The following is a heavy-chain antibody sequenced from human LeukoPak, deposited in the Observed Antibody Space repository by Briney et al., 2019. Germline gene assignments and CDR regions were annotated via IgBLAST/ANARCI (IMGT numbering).Heavy chain of an antibody. D-gene: IGHD6-19*01. Sequence: GASVKVSCKASGYTFNDYYIHWVRQAPGQGLEWMGWINPNSGGTNYAQKFQGRVTMTRDTSISTAYMELSRLTSDDTAVYYCARDRQWLVGAYWGQGTLVTVSS. CDR2: INPNSGGT. J-gene: IGHJ4*02. V-gene: IGHV1-2*02. CDR3: ARDRQWLVGAY. CDR1: GYTFNDYY.